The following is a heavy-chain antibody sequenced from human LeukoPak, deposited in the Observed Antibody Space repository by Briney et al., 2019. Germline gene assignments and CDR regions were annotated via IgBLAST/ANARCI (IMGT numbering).Heavy chain of an antibody. Sequence: GGSLRLSYAAAGSTFGDFGMHWVRQAPGKGLEWVALIWKDGSDEFYADSVKGRFTISRDNSRNTLSLQMNSLRGEDTAVYYCAREEAFQLEASLDQWGQGTLVTVSS. J-gene: IGHJ4*02. CDR3: AREEAFQLEASLDQ. D-gene: IGHD3-3*01. CDR1: GSTFGDFG. CDR2: IWKDGSDE. V-gene: IGHV3-33*01.